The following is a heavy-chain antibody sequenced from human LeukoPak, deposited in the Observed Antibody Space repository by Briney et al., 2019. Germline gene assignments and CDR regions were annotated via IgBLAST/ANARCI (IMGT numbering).Heavy chain of an antibody. D-gene: IGHD3-10*01. CDR3: ARDYYGSGTYYKDY. Sequence: ASEKVSCKASGYTFTAYYLHWVRQAPGQGLEWMGWIHPNSGGTNYAQNFQGRVSMTTDTSISTVHMELSRLRSDDTAVYYCARDYYGSGTYYKDYWGQGTLVTVSS. CDR2: IHPNSGGT. CDR1: GYTFTAYY. V-gene: IGHV1-2*02. J-gene: IGHJ4*02.